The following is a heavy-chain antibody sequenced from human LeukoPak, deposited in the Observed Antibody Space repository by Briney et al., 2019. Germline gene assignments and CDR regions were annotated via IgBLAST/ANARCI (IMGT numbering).Heavy chain of an antibody. CDR3: TRGSVRAFDI. CDR1: GFTFSSYW. V-gene: IGHV3-74*01. CDR2: INGDGSIT. Sequence: GGSLRLSCAASGFTFSSYWMHWVRQAPGTGLVWVSRINGDGSITTYADSVKGRFTISRDNTKSTLYLQMNSLRAEDTAVYYCTRGSVRAFDIWGQGTMVTVSS. J-gene: IGHJ3*02.